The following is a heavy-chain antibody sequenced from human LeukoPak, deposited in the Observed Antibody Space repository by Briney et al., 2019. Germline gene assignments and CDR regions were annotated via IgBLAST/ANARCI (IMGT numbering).Heavy chain of an antibody. Sequence: GESLKISCKGSGYSFTSYWIGWARQMPGKGLEWMGIIYPGDSDTRYSPSFQGQVTISADKSISTAYLQWSSLKASDTAMYYCARAHSSGWYVRWFDPWGQGTLVTVSS. D-gene: IGHD6-19*01. CDR1: GYSFTSYW. J-gene: IGHJ5*02. CDR2: IYPGDSDT. V-gene: IGHV5-51*01. CDR3: ARAHSSGWYVRWFDP.